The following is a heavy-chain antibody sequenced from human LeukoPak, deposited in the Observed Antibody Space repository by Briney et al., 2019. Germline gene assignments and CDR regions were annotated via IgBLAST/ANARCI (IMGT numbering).Heavy chain of an antibody. D-gene: IGHD3-10*01. J-gene: IGHJ4*02. Sequence: SETLSLTCTVSGGSINTYYGSWIRQPPGKGLEWIGYIYYSGSTKYNPSLERRISISVDTSKNQYSLRLSSVTAADRAVYYCARGPGSRYLDYWGQGILVTVSS. V-gene: IGHV4-59*01. CDR1: GGSINTYY. CDR2: IYYSGST. CDR3: ARGPGSRYLDY.